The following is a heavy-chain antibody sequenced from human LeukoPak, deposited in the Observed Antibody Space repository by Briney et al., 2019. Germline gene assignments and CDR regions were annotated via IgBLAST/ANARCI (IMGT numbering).Heavy chain of an antibody. CDR1: GFTFSNYW. CDR2: IDQDGSAK. CDR3: ATDSFSISSISLPGADAFDI. V-gene: IGHV3-7*01. J-gene: IGHJ3*02. Sequence: GGSLRLSCGASGFTFSNYWMTWVRQAPGKGQEWVANIDQDGSAKYYVGSVKGRFTISRDNAKKSLYLQMNSLRVDDTAVYHCATDSFSISSISLPGADAFDIWGQGTMVTVSS. D-gene: IGHD3-3*02.